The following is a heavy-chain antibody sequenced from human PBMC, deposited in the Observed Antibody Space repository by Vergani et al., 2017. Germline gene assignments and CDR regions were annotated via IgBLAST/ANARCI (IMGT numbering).Heavy chain of an antibody. V-gene: IGHV3-21*01. CDR3: ARDGDYPQRYYYYGMDV. J-gene: IGHJ6*02. CDR1: GFTFSSYS. Sequence: EVQLVESGGGLVKPGGSLRLSCAASGFTFSSYSMNWVRQAPGKGLEWVSSISSSSSYIYYADSVKGRFTISRDNAKNSLYLQMNSLRAEDTAVYYCARDGDYPQRYYYYGMDVWGQGTTVTVSS. CDR2: ISSSSSYI. D-gene: IGHD4-17*01.